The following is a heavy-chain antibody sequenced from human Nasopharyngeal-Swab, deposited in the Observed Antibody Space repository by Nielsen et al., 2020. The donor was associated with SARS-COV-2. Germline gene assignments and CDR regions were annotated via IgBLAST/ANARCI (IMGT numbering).Heavy chain of an antibody. J-gene: IGHJ4*02. CDR3: ARDSGDSSGVSGYPGDY. CDR2: INPDTGAT. CDR1: GDIFTSYV. Sequence: ASVKVSCKASGDIFTSYVISWVRQAPGQGPEWMGRINPDTGATTYAQKFQGRVTMTRDTSTSTVYMELSSLRSEDTAVHYCARDSGDSSGVSGYPGDYWGQGTLVTVSS. D-gene: IGHD2-15*01. V-gene: IGHV1-2*06.